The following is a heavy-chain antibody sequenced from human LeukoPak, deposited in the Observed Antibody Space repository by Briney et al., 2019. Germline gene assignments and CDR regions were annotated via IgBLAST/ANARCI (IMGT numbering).Heavy chain of an antibody. CDR2: IYYSGST. D-gene: IGHD2-15*01. CDR3: ARVVVVVAATPGFDY. CDR1: GGSISSGDYY. V-gene: IGHV4-30-4*01. J-gene: IGHJ4*02. Sequence: SSETLSLTCTVSGGSISSGDYYWSWIRQPPGKGLEWIGYIYYSGSTYYNPSLKSRVTISVDTSKNQFSLKLSSVTAADTAVYYCARVVVVVAATPGFDYWGQGTLVTVPS.